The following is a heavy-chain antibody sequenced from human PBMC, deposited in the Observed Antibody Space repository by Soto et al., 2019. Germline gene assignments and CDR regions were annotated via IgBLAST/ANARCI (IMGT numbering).Heavy chain of an antibody. V-gene: IGHV3-23*01. D-gene: IGHD7-27*01. CDR3: APNSGGTPHWGSFAY. CDR1: GFTFSTYA. CDR2: ISSSGGST. Sequence: EVQLLESGGGLVQPGGSLRLSCAASGFTFSTYAMSWVRQAPGKGLEWVSGISSSGGSTYYADSVKGRFTISRDNSKNTLCLQMNSLRDEETAVYYCAPNSGGTPHWGSFAYWGQGTVVTVSS. J-gene: IGHJ4*02.